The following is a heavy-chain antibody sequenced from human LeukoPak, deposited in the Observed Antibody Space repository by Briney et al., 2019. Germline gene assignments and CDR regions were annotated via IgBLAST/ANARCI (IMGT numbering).Heavy chain of an antibody. CDR3: ARHMEGVLQFDP. J-gene: IGHJ5*02. CDR1: GGSISSYY. Sequence: SETLSLTCTVSGGSISSYYWSWIRQPPGKGLEWIGYIYYSGSTNYNPSLKSRVTISVDTSKNQFSLKLSSVTAADTAVYYCARHMEGVLQFDPWGQGTLVTVSS. CDR2: IYYSGST. D-gene: IGHD5-24*01. V-gene: IGHV4-59*08.